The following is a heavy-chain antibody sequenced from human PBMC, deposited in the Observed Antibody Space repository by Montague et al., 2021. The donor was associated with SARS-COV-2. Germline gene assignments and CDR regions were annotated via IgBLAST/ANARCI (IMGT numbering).Heavy chain of an antibody. CDR3: AKDQGDCSSSRCFRGWTYYYYGMDV. J-gene: IGHJ6*02. D-gene: IGHD2-2*01. V-gene: IGHV3-30*18. CDR2: ISYGGSNK. CDR1: GFTFSSYG. Sequence: SLRLSCAASGFTFSSYGIHWVRQAPGKGLEWVAAISYGGSNKHYADSVKGRFTISRDNSKNTLYLQMNSLRAEDTAVYYCAKDQGDCSSSRCFRGWTYYYYGMDVWGQGTTVTVSS.